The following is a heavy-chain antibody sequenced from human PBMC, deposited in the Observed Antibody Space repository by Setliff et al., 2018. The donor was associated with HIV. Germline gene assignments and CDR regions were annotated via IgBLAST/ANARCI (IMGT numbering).Heavy chain of an antibody. D-gene: IGHD6-13*01. CDR2: IYYRGNT. J-gene: IGHJ4*02. Sequence: SETLSLTCSVSGGSISSISYYWGWIRQPPGKGLEWIGNIYYRGNTYYNPSLKIRVTISVAMSKNQFSLKLSSVTAADTAVYYCARHPRGSIAAAASSFDYWGQGTLVTVSS. V-gene: IGHV4-39*01. CDR3: ARHPRGSIAAAASSFDY. CDR1: GGSISSISYY.